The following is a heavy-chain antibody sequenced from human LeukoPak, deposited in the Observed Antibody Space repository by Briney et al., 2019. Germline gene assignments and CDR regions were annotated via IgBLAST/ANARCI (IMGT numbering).Heavy chain of an antibody. CDR3: AKATIQQWLVKVDSFDS. J-gene: IGHJ4*02. D-gene: IGHD6-19*01. V-gene: IGHV7-4-1*02. CDR1: GYTFTSYA. CDR2: INTNTGSP. Sequence: ASVKVSCKASGYTFTSYAMNWVRQAPGQGLEWMGWINTNTGSPRYAQDFTGRFVFSLDTSLSTTYLQISSLKSEDTAIYYCAKATIQQWLVKVDSFDSWGQGILVTVSS.